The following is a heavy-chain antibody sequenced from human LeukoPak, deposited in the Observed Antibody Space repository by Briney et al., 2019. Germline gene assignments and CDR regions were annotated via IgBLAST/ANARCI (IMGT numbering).Heavy chain of an antibody. CDR3: AKRSRRLTIVRGVPREDV. CDR2: ISSSGGST. J-gene: IGHJ6*02. Sequence: PGGSLRLSCAASGCTFSSYAMSWVRQAPGKGLEWVSGISSSGGSTYYADSVKGRFTISRDNSKHTLFLQMSSLRAEDTAVYYCAKRSRRLTIVRGVPREDVWGQGTTVTVSS. D-gene: IGHD3-10*01. CDR1: GCTFSSYA. V-gene: IGHV3-23*01.